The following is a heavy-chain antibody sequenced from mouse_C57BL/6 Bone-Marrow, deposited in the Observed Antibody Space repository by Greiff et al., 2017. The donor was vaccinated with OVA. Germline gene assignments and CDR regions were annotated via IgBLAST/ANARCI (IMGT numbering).Heavy chain of an antibody. J-gene: IGHJ3*01. D-gene: IGHD2-3*01. CDR3: AKRIYDGYYPFAY. Sequence: VKVVESGPGLVAPSQSLSLTCTVSGFSLTSYGVAWVRQPPGKGLEWLGVIWGGGSTNYNSALMSRLSISKDNSKSQVFLKMNSLQTDDTAMYYCAKRIYDGYYPFAYWGQGTLVTVSA. V-gene: IGHV2-9*01. CDR1: GFSLTSYG. CDR2: IWGGGST.